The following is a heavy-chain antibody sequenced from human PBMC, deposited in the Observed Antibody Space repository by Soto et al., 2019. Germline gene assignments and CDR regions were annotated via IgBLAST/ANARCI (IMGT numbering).Heavy chain of an antibody. Sequence: QVQLVESGGGVVQPGRSLRLSCAASGFTFSTHAMHWVRQAPGKGMECVAIVSCDGSNKYYADSVKGRFTISSDNSKGTLYLQMSGLTPDDTAVYYCARDKSGITTASGGRIDHWGQGTLVTVSS. J-gene: IGHJ4*02. CDR3: ARDKSGITTASGGRIDH. CDR1: GFTFSTHA. V-gene: IGHV3-30-3*01. CDR2: VSCDGSNK. D-gene: IGHD6-13*01.